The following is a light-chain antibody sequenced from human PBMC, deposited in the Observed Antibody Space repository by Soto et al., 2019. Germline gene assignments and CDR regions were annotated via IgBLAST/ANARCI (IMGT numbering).Light chain of an antibody. CDR3: QQYYSPPCT. CDR1: QSVLYSSNNKNY. V-gene: IGKV4-1*01. J-gene: IGKJ2*02. Sequence: DIVMTQSPDSLAVSLGERATINCKSSQSVLYSSNNKNYLGWFQQKPGQTPKLLIYWASTRDSGVPDRFSGSGSGTDFTLTINSLQAEDVAVYYCQQYYSPPCTFGQGTRLEIK. CDR2: WAS.